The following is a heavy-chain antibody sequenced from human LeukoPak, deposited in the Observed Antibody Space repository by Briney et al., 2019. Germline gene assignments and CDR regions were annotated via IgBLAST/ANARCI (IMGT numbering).Heavy chain of an antibody. D-gene: IGHD6-19*01. J-gene: IGHJ4*02. Sequence: PGGSLRLSCAASGFTFSSYAMSWVRQTPGKGLEWVSTIGAGGGATYYADSVKGRFTFSTDNSKSTLFLQMNSLKAEDTAVYYCAKGLAVSTSYFDSWGQGTLVTVSS. CDR2: IGAGGGAT. CDR3: AKGLAVSTSYFDS. CDR1: GFTFSSYA. V-gene: IGHV3-23*01.